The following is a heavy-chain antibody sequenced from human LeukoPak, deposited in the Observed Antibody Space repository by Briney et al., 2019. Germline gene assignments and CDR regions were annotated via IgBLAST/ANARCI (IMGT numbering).Heavy chain of an antibody. CDR3: ARGRNVLRFLSWFDP. Sequence: GGSLRLSCAASGFTFDNFAMHWVRQAPGKGLEWVSGITWNSRVKTYTPSVKGRFTISRDNAKNSLDLQMNSLRAEDTAVYYCARGRNVLRFLSWFDPWGQGTLVTVSS. CDR1: GFTFDNFA. V-gene: IGHV3-9*01. CDR2: ITWNSRVK. J-gene: IGHJ5*02. D-gene: IGHD3-3*01.